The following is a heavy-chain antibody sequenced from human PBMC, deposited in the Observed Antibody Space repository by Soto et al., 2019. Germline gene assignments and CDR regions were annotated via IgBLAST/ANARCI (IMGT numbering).Heavy chain of an antibody. D-gene: IGHD3-3*01. CDR1: GFTFSIYS. Sequence: QPGGSLRLSCAASGFTFSIYSMNWVRQAPGKGLEWISYISTTSSSIYYADSVKGRFTISRDNAKNSLFLQMNSLRDEDTAVYYCARKGVAFDYWGQGALVTVSS. CDR3: ARKGVAFDY. V-gene: IGHV3-48*02. CDR2: ISTTSSSI. J-gene: IGHJ4*02.